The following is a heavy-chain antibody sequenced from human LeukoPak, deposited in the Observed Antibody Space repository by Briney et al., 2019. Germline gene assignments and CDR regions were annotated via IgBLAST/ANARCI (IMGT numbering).Heavy chain of an antibody. CDR1: GGSISSGSYY. J-gene: IGHJ6*03. CDR2: IYTSGST. Sequence: SETLSLTCTVSGGSISSGSYYWSWIRQPAGKGLEWIGRIYTSGSTNYNPSLKSRVTISVDTSKNQFSLKLSSVTAADTAVYYCAREDSGSYYNYYYFYMDVWGKGTTVTISS. CDR3: AREDSGSYYNYYYFYMDV. D-gene: IGHD3-10*01. V-gene: IGHV4-61*02.